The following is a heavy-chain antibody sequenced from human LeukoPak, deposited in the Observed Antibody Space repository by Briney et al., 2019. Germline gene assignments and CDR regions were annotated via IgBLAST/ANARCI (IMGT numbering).Heavy chain of an antibody. CDR3: AKDTRRHYTSGPNPDSLH. CDR1: GFTFSSCA. D-gene: IGHD6-19*01. V-gene: IGHV3-9*01. Sequence: PGGSLRLSCAASGFTFSSCAMSWVRQAPGKGLERVSGISWNSGSIDYADSVKGRFTISSDNAKNSLYLQMNSLRVEDTAFYYCAKDTRRHYTSGPNPDSLHWGQGALVTVSS. J-gene: IGHJ4*02. CDR2: ISWNSGSI.